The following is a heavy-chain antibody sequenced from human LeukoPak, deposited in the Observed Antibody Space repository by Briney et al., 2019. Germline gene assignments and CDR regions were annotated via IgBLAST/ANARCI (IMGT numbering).Heavy chain of an antibody. D-gene: IGHD3-10*01. V-gene: IGHV3-7*03. CDR1: GFTFSSDW. CDR2: INQDGSEK. Sequence: PGGSLRLSCAASGFTFSSDWMNWVRQAPGKGLEWVANINQDGSEKYYVDSVEGRFTISRDNAKNSLYLQMNSLRAEDTAVYYCARDPDMVRGVNFDYWGQGTLVTVSS. J-gene: IGHJ4*02. CDR3: ARDPDMVRGVNFDY.